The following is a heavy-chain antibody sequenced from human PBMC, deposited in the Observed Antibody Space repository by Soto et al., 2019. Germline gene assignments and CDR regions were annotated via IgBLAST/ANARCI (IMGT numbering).Heavy chain of an antibody. CDR3: IHSRCGGDCLQSYASHYYYGLDV. Sequence: QITLKESGPTLVKPTQTLTLTCTFSGFSLSTSGVGVGWIRQPPGKALEWLALIYWDDDKRYSPSLRSRLTISKDTSKHQVVLTMTNMDPADTATYYCIHSRCGGDCLQSYASHYYYGLDVWGQGTTVAVSS. J-gene: IGHJ6*02. D-gene: IGHD2-21*02. V-gene: IGHV2-5*02. CDR1: GFSLSTSGVG. CDR2: IYWDDDK.